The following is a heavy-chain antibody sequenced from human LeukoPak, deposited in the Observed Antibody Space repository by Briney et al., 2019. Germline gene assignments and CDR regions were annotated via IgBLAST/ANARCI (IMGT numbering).Heavy chain of an antibody. D-gene: IGHD3-22*01. CDR1: EFTFSKYW. J-gene: IGHJ4*02. CDR2: IKQDGSEK. Sequence: GGSLRLSCAASEFTFSKYWMSWVRQAPGKGLEWVGNIKQDGSEKFYVDSVRGRFTISRDNTKNSLYLQMDSVRVEDTAVYYCAGGSGWTTTYWGQGTLVTVSS. CDR3: AGGSGWTTTY. V-gene: IGHV3-7*04.